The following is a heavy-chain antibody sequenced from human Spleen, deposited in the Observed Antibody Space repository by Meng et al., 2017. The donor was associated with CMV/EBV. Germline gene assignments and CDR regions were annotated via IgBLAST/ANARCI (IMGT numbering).Heavy chain of an antibody. D-gene: IGHD1-14*01. CDR2: INHSGST. J-gene: IGHJ4*02. CDR3: ARGRNFPNF. Sequence: SQTLSLTCAVYGESFSGYYWTWIRQPPGKGLEWIGEINHSGSTNYNPSLKSRVTISIDTSKNQFSLKLSSVTAADTAVYFCARGRNFPNFWGQGTLVTVSS. CDR1: GESFSGYY. V-gene: IGHV4-34*01.